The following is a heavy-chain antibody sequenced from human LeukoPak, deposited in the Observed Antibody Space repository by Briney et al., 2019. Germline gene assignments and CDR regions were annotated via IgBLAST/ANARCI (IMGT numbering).Heavy chain of an antibody. Sequence: SETLSLTCTVSGGSISSYYWSWIRQPPGKGLEWIGYIYYSGSTNYNPSLKSRVTISVDTSKNQFSLKLSSVTAADTAVYYCARLRHDGGSYRLDYWGQGTLVTVSS. D-gene: IGHD1-26*01. CDR3: ARLRHDGGSYRLDY. V-gene: IGHV4-59*01. J-gene: IGHJ4*02. CDR2: IYYSGST. CDR1: GGSISSYY.